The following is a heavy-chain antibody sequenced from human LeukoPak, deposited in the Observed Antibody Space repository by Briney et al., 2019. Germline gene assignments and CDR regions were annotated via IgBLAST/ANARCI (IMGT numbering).Heavy chain of an antibody. CDR2: INQGGSVK. CDR3: ARFGYSGWNLEY. D-gene: IGHD5-12*01. CDR1: GFIFSTYT. J-gene: IGHJ4*02. V-gene: IGHV3-7*01. Sequence: PGGSLRLSCAASGFIFSTYTMNWVRQAPGKGLEWVANINQGGSVKYYVDSVKGRFTISRDDAKSSLYVQMNSLRDEDTAVYYCARFGYSGWNLEYWGQGTLVTVSS.